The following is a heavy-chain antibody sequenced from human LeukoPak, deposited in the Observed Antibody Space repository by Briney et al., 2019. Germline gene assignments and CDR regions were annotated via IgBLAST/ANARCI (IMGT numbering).Heavy chain of an antibody. D-gene: IGHD6-13*01. CDR2: IYYSGST. V-gene: IGHV4-59*01. CDR3: ARAGLAAAKGWFDP. CDR1: GGSISSYY. Sequence: SSETLSLTCTVSGGSISSYYWSWIRQPPGKGLEWIGYIYYSGSTNYNPSLKSRVTISVDTSKNQFSLKLSSVTAADTAVYYCARAGLAAAKGWFDPWGQGTLVTVSS. J-gene: IGHJ5*02.